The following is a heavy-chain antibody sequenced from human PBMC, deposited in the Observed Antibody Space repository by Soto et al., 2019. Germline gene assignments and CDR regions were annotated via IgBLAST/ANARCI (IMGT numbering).Heavy chain of an antibody. J-gene: IGHJ4*02. CDR1: GGSFSCYY. V-gene: IGHV4-34*01. CDR3: ARLRWEQPWVFDY. D-gene: IGHD1-26*01. Sequence: SETLSLTCAVYGGSFSCYYWSWIRQSPGKGLEWIGEINHSGSTNYNPSLKSRVTISVDTSKNQFSLKLTSVTAADTAVYYCARLRWEQPWVFDYWGQGTLVTVSS. CDR2: INHSGST.